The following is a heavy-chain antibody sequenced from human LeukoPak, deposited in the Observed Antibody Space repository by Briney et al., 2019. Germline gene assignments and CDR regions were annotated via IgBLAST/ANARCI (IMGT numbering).Heavy chain of an antibody. J-gene: IGHJ6*03. CDR3: ARVVTPRYYYYYMDV. CDR2: MNPNSGNT. CDR1: GYTFTSYD. V-gene: IGHV1-8*01. Sequence: ASVKVSCKASGYTFTSYDINWVRQVTGQGLEWMGWMNPNSGNTGYAQKFQGRVTMTRNTSISTAYMELSSLRSEDTAVYYCARVVTPRYYYYYMDVWGKGTTVTVSS. D-gene: IGHD4-23*01.